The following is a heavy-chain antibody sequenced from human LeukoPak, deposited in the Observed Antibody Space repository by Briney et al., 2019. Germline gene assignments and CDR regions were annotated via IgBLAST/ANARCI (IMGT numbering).Heavy chain of an antibody. D-gene: IGHD6-6*01. CDR2: VSWNSGTI. J-gene: IGHJ4*02. CDR3: AKSYSSSSRYQPFDY. CDR1: GFTFDDYA. Sequence: GGSLRLSCAASGFTFDDYAMHWVRQVPGKGLEWVSGVSWNSGTIGYADSVKGRFTISRDNAKNSLYLQMNSLRAEDTALYYCAKSYSSSSRYQPFDYWGQGPWSPSPQ. V-gene: IGHV3-9*01.